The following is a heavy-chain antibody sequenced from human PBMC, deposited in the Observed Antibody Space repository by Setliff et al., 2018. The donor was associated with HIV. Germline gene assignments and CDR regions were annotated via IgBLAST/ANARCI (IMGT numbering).Heavy chain of an antibody. V-gene: IGHV4-34*01. Sequence: KPSETLSLTCAVYGGSFNDYYWTWIRQPPGKGLEWIGEIDHSGSTKYHASLKSRVTISIDTSKNQISLKLSSVTAADTAVYYCARGLNYYGSGSYLPLGCWGQGTLVTVSS. CDR1: GGSFNDYY. CDR2: IDHSGST. J-gene: IGHJ4*02. CDR3: ARGLNYYGSGSYLPLGC. D-gene: IGHD3-10*01.